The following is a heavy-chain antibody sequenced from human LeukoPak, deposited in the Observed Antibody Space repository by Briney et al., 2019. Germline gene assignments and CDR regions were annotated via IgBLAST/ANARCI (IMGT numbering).Heavy chain of an antibody. Sequence: ASVKVSCKASGYTLTGYYMHWLRQAPGQGLEWMGWINPNSGDTSRAQKFQGRVTMTRDTSINTAYMELRSLRSDDTAVYYCARGSDYIDYWGQGTLVTVSS. J-gene: IGHJ4*02. D-gene: IGHD3-3*01. CDR1: GYTLTGYY. CDR3: ARGSDYIDY. CDR2: INPNSGDT. V-gene: IGHV1-2*02.